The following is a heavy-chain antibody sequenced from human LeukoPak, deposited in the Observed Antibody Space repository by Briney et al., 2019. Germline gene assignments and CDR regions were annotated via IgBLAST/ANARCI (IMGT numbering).Heavy chain of an antibody. Sequence: GGSLRLSCVASGFPFSSYWMTWVRQAPGKGLEWVAVISYDGSNKYYADSVKGRFTISRDNSKNTLYLQMNSLRAEDTAVYHCARASWVWWDVWGSYRRYYFDYWGQGTLVTVSS. D-gene: IGHD3-16*02. J-gene: IGHJ4*02. CDR3: ARASWVWWDVWGSYRRYYFDY. CDR1: GFPFSSYW. V-gene: IGHV3-30*03. CDR2: ISYDGSNK.